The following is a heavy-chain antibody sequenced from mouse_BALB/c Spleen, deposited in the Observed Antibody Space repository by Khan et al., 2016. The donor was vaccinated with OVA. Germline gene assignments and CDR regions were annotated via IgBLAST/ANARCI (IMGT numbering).Heavy chain of an antibody. D-gene: IGHD2-14*01. CDR2: ISSSDST. J-gene: IGHJ2*01. V-gene: IGHV3-8*02. CDR1: GDSITSGY. Sequence: EVKLEESGPSLVKPSQTLSLTCSVTGDSITSGYWNWIRKFPGNKLEYMGYISSSDSTFYNPSLKSRISITRDTSKNQYYLQLNSVTTEDTATYXSARWNYRYDGYFDYWGQGTTLTVSS. CDR3: ARWNYRYDGYFDY.